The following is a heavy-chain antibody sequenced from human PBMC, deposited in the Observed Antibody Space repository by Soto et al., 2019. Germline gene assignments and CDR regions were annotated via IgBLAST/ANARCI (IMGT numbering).Heavy chain of an antibody. J-gene: IGHJ4*02. CDR1: GFTFSISN. CDR2: ISGSSSYI. Sequence: EVQLVESGGGLVKPGESLRLSCAASGFTFSISNMAWVRQAPGKGLEWVSAISGSSSYIYYADSVKGRFTISRENAKSSLFLQMNSLRAEDTAVYYCAREGDSTGYYYGIYFEYWGQGNLVTVSS. D-gene: IGHD3-22*01. CDR3: AREGDSTGYYYGIYFEY. V-gene: IGHV3-21*01.